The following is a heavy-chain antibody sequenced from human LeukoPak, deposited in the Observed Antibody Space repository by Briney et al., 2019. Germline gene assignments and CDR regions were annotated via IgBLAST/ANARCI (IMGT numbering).Heavy chain of an antibody. D-gene: IGHD5/OR15-5a*01. CDR2: ISSNGGST. J-gene: IGHJ3*02. CDR1: GFTFSSYS. CDR3: ARERYSVNDFDAVDI. V-gene: IGHV3-64*01. Sequence: GGSLRPSCAASGFTFSSYSMNWVRQAPGKGLEYVSGISSNGGSTYYANSVKGRFTISRDNSKNTLSLQMGSLRADDMAVYFCARERYSVNDFDAVDIWGQGTTVTVSS.